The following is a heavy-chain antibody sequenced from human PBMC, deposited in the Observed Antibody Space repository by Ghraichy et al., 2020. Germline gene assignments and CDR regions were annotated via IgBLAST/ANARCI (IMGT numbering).Heavy chain of an antibody. V-gene: IGHV4-28*04. CDR2: IYSSGGT. CDR1: GYSISSGYW. D-gene: IGHD6-13*01. J-gene: IGHJ4*02. CDR3: AKYNSSHDAHYFDS. Sequence: LTCAVSGYSISSGYWWGWIRQPPGKGLEWVGYIYSSGGTYYNPSLKSRITMSVDTSKNQFSLNLRSVTAVDSGIYFCAKYNSSHDAHYFDSWGQGILVTVSS.